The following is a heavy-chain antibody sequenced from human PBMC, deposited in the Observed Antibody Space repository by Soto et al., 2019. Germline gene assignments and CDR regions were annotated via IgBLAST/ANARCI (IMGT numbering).Heavy chain of an antibody. CDR1: GFTFDDYA. Sequence: EVQLEESGGALVQPGRSLRLSCAASGFTFDDYAMYWVRQVLGKGLEWVSSISWNSGNIGYADSVKGRFTTSRDNAENSLYLQMNSLRPEDTALYYCVRSKGGYSYGTPFDYWGQGTLVTVCS. D-gene: IGHD5-18*01. CDR3: VRSKGGYSYGTPFDY. V-gene: IGHV3-9*01. J-gene: IGHJ4*02. CDR2: ISWNSGNI.